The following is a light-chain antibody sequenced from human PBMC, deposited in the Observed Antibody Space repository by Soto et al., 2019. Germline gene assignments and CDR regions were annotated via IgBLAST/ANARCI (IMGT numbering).Light chain of an antibody. V-gene: IGLV1-40*01. CDR2: GNS. Sequence: QAVVTQPPSVSGASGQRVTISCTGSSSNIGAGYDVHWYQHLPGTAPKLLIFGNSNRPSGVPDRFSGSKSGTSASLAITGLQAEDEADYYCQSYDSSLSGYVFGTGTKLTVL. CDR3: QSYDSSLSGYV. J-gene: IGLJ1*01. CDR1: SSNIGAGYD.